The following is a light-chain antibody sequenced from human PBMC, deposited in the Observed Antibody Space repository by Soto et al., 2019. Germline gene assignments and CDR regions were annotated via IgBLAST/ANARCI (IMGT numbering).Light chain of an antibody. CDR2: KAS. CDR3: QQYNSYPWT. CDR1: QSISSW. V-gene: IGKV1-5*03. J-gene: IGKJ1*01. Sequence: DIQTTQSPFTLSASVGDRVTITCRASQSISSWLAWYQQKPGKAPKLLIYKASTLESGVPSNFSGSGSGTEFTLTISSLQPEDFATYYCQQYNSYPWTFGQGTKVDI.